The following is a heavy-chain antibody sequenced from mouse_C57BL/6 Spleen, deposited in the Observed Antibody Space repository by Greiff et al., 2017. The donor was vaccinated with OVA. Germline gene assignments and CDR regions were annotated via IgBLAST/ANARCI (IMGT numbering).Heavy chain of an antibody. Sequence: VQLQQSGPGLVKPSQSLSLTCSVTCYSITSGYYWNWIRQFPGNKLEWMGYISYDGSNNYNPSLKNRISITRDTSKNQFFLKLNSVTTEDTATYYCARGDYDAGFAYWGQGTLVTVSA. CDR1: CYSITSGYY. D-gene: IGHD2-4*01. J-gene: IGHJ3*01. CDR2: ISYDGSN. CDR3: ARGDYDAGFAY. V-gene: IGHV3-6*01.